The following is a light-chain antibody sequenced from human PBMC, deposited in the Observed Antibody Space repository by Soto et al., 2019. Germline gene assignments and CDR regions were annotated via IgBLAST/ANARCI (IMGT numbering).Light chain of an antibody. V-gene: IGLV1-51*01. Sequence: QSVLTQPPSVSAAPGQKVTISCSGSGSNIGNNYVSWYQQLPGTAPILLIYDDSKRPSGIPDRFSGSKSGTSATLGITGLQTGDEADYYCGTWDSSLSAGVFGGGTKLTVL. J-gene: IGLJ2*01. CDR2: DDS. CDR1: GSNIGNNY. CDR3: GTWDSSLSAGV.